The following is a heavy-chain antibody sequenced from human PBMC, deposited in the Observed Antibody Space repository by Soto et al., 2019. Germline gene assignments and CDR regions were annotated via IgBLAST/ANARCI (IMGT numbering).Heavy chain of an antibody. CDR3: AASRGYSYGLGS. D-gene: IGHD5-18*01. V-gene: IGHV1-58*01. J-gene: IGHJ4*02. CDR2: IVVGSGNT. Sequence: QMQLVQSGPEVKKPGTSVKVSCKASGFTFTSSAVQWVRQARGQRLEWIGWIVVGSGNTNYAQKFQERVTITRDMSTSTAYMELSSLRSEDTAVYYCAASRGYSYGLGSWGQGTLVTVSS. CDR1: GFTFTSSA.